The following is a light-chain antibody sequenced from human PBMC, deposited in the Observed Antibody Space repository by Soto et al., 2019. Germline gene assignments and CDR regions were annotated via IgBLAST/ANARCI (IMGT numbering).Light chain of an antibody. V-gene: IGLV2-23*01. J-gene: IGLJ3*02. CDR3: CAYAGSGTVV. Sequence: QSVLTQPASVSGSPEQSITISCTGTSNDAARYNLVSWYQQHPGKAPTVMIYEATKRPSGVSNRFSGSKSGNTASLTISGRQAEDEADYYCCAYAGSGTVVFGGGTKLTVL. CDR1: SNDAARYNL. CDR2: EAT.